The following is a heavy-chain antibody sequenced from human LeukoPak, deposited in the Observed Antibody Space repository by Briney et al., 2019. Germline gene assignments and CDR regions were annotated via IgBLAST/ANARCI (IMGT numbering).Heavy chain of an antibody. Sequence: GGSLRLSCAASGFTFSNAWMSWVRQAPGKGLEWVSSISSSSSYIYYADSVKGRFTISRDNAKNSLYLQMNSLRAEDTAVYYCARDQGPTGTTYYFDYWGQGTLVTVSS. CDR1: GFTFSNAW. D-gene: IGHD1-1*01. J-gene: IGHJ4*02. V-gene: IGHV3-21*01. CDR3: ARDQGPTGTTYYFDY. CDR2: ISSSSSYI.